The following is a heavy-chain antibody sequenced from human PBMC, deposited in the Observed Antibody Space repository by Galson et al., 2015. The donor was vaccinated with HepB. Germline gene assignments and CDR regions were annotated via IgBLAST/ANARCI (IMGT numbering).Heavy chain of an antibody. CDR1: GFTFSSYS. J-gene: IGHJ3*02. CDR3: ARVRITMIVEWEGDAFDI. D-gene: IGHD3-22*01. CDR2: ISSSSSYI. V-gene: IGHV3-21*01. Sequence: SLRLSCAASGFTFSSYSMNWVRQAPGKGLEWVSSISSSSSYIYYADSVKGRFTISRDNAKNSLYLQMNSLRAEDAAVYYCARVRITMIVEWEGDAFDIWGQGTMVTVSS.